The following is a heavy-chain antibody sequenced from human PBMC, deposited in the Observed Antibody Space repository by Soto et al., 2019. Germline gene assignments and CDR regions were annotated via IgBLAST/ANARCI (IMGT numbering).Heavy chain of an antibody. D-gene: IGHD3-10*01. V-gene: IGHV3-53*04. CDR3: ARGVAPTWQLWFGELGLDYYYYYGMDV. J-gene: IGHJ6*02. Sequence: PGGSLRLSCAASGFTVSSNYMSWVRQAPGKGLEWVSVIYSGGSTYYADSVKGRFTISRHNSKNTLYLQMNSLRAEDTAVYYCARGVAPTWQLWFGELGLDYYYYYGMDVRGQGTTVTVSS. CDR1: GFTVSSNY. CDR2: IYSGGST.